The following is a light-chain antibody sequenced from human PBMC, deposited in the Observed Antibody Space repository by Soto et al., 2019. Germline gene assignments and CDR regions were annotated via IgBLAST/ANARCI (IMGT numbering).Light chain of an antibody. CDR3: QQSYSTR. V-gene: IGKV1-39*01. CDR1: QSISSY. J-gene: IGKJ1*01. Sequence: DIEMTQFPSSISAYVGDRVKITCRASQSISSYLNWYQQKPGKAPKLLIYAASSLQSGVPSRFSGSGYGTDLTLTISSPQPQDFATYYCQQSYSTRFGQGNKVDIK. CDR2: AAS.